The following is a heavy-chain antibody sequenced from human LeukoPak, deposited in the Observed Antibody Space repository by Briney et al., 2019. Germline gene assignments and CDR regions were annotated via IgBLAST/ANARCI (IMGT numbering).Heavy chain of an antibody. Sequence: SETLSLTCTVSGGSIRSYYWSWIRQPPGKGREWIGYIYYSGSTNYNPSLKSRVTISVDTSKNQFSLKLSSVTAADTAVYYCAGNYDSSGYYPPYYFDYWGQGTLVTVSS. D-gene: IGHD3-22*01. J-gene: IGHJ4*02. CDR3: AGNYDSSGYYPPYYFDY. V-gene: IGHV4-59*08. CDR2: IYYSGST. CDR1: GGSIRSYY.